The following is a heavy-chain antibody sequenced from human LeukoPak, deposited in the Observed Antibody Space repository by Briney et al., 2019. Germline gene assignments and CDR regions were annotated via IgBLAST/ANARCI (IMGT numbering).Heavy chain of an antibody. J-gene: IGHJ4*02. CDR3: AREVSDDYVWGSYRYFDY. V-gene: IGHV1-18*01. Sequence: GESLKISCKASGYTFTSYGISWVRQAPGQGLEWMGWISAYNGNTNYAQKLQGRVTMTTDTSTSTAYMELRSLRSDDTAVYYCAREVSDDYVWGSYRYFDYWGQGTLVTVSS. CDR2: ISAYNGNT. CDR1: GYTFTSYG. D-gene: IGHD3-16*02.